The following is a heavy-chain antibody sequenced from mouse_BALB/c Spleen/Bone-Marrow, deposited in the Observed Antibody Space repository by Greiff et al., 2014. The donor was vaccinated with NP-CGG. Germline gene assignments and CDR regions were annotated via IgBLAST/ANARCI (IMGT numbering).Heavy chain of an antibody. CDR1: GFSFTDYF. CDR3: GRYGYDAMDF. CDR2: IHPYNGDT. D-gene: IGHD1-1*02. Sequence: VQLQQPGPELVKPGASVKLSCRASGFSFTDYFINWVKQSHGKSLEWIGRIHPYNGDTFYNQKFEVKATLTVDKSSNTARMELLSLTSEDSAVYYCGRYGYDAMDFWGQGTSVTVSS. J-gene: IGHJ4*01. V-gene: IGHV1-37*01.